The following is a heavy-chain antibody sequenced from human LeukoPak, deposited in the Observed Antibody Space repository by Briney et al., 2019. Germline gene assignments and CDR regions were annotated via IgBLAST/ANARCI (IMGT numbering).Heavy chain of an antibody. J-gene: IGHJ3*02. CDR3: ARIIARTLGDAFDI. CDR2: ISYDGSNK. V-gene: IGHV3-30-3*01. CDR1: GFTFSSYA. D-gene: IGHD3-16*02. Sequence: AGSLRLSCAASGFTFSSYAMHWVRQAPGKGLEWVAVISYDGSNKYYADSVKGRFTISRDNSKNTLYLQMNSLRAEDTAVYYCARIIARTLGDAFDIWGQGTMVTVSS.